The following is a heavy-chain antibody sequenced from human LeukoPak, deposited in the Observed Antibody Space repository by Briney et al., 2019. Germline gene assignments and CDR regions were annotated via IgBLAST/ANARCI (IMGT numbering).Heavy chain of an antibody. J-gene: IGHJ6*02. CDR3: ARAGYSNQPAARYYYYGMDV. CDR2: ISSSGSTI. V-gene: IGHV3-48*03. Sequence: GGSLRLSCAASGFTFSSYEMNWFRQAPGKGLEWVSYISSSGSTIYYADSVKGRFTISRDNAKNSLYLQMNSLRAEDTAVYYCARAGYSNQPAARYYYYGMDVWGQGTTVTVSS. D-gene: IGHD4-11*01. CDR1: GFTFSSYE.